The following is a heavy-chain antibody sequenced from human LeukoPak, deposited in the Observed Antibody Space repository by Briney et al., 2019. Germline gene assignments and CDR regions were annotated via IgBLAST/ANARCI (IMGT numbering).Heavy chain of an antibody. D-gene: IGHD3-10*01. CDR2: IYPGDSDT. Sequence: GESLKISCQCSGYSFTNYWIGWVRQMPGKGLEWMGIIYPGDSDTTYSPSFQGQVTFSADKSISTAYLQWSSLKASDTAIYYCARVGVRGVNGRAYFDYWGQGTLVTVSS. CDR1: GYSFTNYW. V-gene: IGHV5-51*01. CDR3: ARVGVRGVNGRAYFDY. J-gene: IGHJ4*02.